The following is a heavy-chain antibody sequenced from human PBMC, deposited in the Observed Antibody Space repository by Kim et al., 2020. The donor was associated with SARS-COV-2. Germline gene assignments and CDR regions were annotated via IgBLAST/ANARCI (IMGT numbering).Heavy chain of an antibody. CDR2: EGGEQ. V-gene: IGHV3-7*01. Sequence: EGGEQYYADSVKGRFTSSRDNAKNSVYLQMNSLTAEDTAVYYCSSGNYLNYWGQGTLVTVSS. CDR3: SSGNYLNY. J-gene: IGHJ4*02. D-gene: IGHD3-10*01.